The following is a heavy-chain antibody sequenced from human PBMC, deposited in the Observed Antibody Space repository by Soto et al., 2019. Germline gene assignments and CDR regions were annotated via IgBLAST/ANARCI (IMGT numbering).Heavy chain of an antibody. D-gene: IGHD3-3*01. CDR1: GGSFSGYY. Sequence: QVQLQQWGAGLLKPSETLSLTCAVYGGSFSGYYWSWIRQPPGKGLEWIGEINHSGSTNYNPSLKSRVTISVDTSKNQFYLKLSSVTAADTAVYYCAITVNYDFWSGSTYYFDYWGQGTLVTVSS. V-gene: IGHV4-34*01. CDR3: AITVNYDFWSGSTYYFDY. CDR2: INHSGST. J-gene: IGHJ4*02.